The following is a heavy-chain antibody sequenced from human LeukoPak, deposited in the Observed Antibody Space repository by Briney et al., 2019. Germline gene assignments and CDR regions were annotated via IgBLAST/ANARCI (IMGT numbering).Heavy chain of an antibody. V-gene: IGHV4-59*08. CDR2: IYYSGTT. CDR1: GGSISGYY. Sequence: PSETLSLTCTVSGGSISGYYWSWIRQPPGKGLEWIAYIYYSGTTNYNPSLKSRVTISVDTSKNQFSLKLSSVTAADTAVYYCARHYGSGTYPLDSWGQGTLVTVSS. CDR3: ARHYGSGTYPLDS. J-gene: IGHJ4*02. D-gene: IGHD3-10*01.